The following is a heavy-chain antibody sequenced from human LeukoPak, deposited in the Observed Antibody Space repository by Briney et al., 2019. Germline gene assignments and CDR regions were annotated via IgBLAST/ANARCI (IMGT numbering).Heavy chain of an antibody. Sequence: GGSLRLSCEVSGSKLSNFGMSWFRQAPGNGLEWVANIKQDGSEIEYVDSVKSRFIISRDNAKNSLFLLMNNLRGDDTAVYYCAGGGGWLTDSWGRGTLVTVSS. V-gene: IGHV3-7*04. D-gene: IGHD6-19*01. J-gene: IGHJ5*01. CDR2: IKQDGSEI. CDR1: GSKLSNFG. CDR3: AGGGGWLTDS.